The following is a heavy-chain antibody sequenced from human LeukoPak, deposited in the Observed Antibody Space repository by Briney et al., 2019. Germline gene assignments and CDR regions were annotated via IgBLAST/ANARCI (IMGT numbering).Heavy chain of an antibody. J-gene: IGHJ4*02. Sequence: GGSLRLSCAASRFTFTSYAMSWVRQAPGKGLEWVSSITDSGGSTYYADSVKGRFTISRDNSKNTLYLQMNSLRAEDTAVYYCAREAAAGMHIDYWGQGTLVTVSS. CDR3: AREAAAGMHIDY. V-gene: IGHV3-23*01. CDR1: RFTFTSYA. D-gene: IGHD6-13*01. CDR2: ITDSGGST.